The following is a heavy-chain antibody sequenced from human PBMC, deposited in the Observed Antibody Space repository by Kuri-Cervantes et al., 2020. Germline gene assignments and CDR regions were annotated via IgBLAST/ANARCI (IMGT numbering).Heavy chain of an antibody. CDR2: IYYTGNT. D-gene: IGHD3-22*01. J-gene: IGHJ4*02. V-gene: IGHV4-39*07. CDR1: GGSINISTYY. Sequence: SETLSLTCTVSGGSINISTYYWAWIRQPPGKGLEWIGTIYYTGNTYYSPSLKSRVTISVDTSKNQFSLKLTSVTAADTAVYYCASNSFDSSAYYYFDYWGQGTLVTVSS. CDR3: ASNSFDSSAYYYFDY.